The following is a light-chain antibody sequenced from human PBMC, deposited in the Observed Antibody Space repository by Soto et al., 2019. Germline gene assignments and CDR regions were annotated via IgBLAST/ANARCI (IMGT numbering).Light chain of an antibody. V-gene: IGKV1-5*01. CDR2: DAS. Sequence: DIQETQSPPTLSASLADRVTITSRALQTISTWMAWDQQKPGKAHKLLVYDASTLQSGVASRFSGSGSGTEFNPIISVLQPDYSATYYCQQYTNTNNPWMFGQGTKVDIK. CDR3: QQYTNTNNPWM. CDR1: QTISTW. J-gene: IGKJ1*01.